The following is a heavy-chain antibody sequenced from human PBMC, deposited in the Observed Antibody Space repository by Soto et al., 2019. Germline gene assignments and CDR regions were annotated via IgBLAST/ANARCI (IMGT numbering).Heavy chain of an antibody. Sequence: SXTLSLTCTVSDDSSSNYKWSWIRQPPGRRLEWIGYIDSNGGTSYNPSLQSRVTISIDTSTKQIFLKLSSVTAADTAVYYCVRQGFGRLHGLVDVWGQGTTVTVSS. CDR2: IDSNGGT. CDR3: VRQGFGRLHGLVDV. V-gene: IGHV4-59*08. D-gene: IGHD3-10*01. CDR1: DDSSSNYK. J-gene: IGHJ6*02.